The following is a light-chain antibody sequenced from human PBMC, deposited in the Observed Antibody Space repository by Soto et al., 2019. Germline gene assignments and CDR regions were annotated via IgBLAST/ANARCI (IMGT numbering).Light chain of an antibody. J-gene: IGKJ4*01. Sequence: DIQMTQSPSSVSASVGDRVTIACRAGQSVRSYLNWYQQKPGKAPNLLIYASSTLKSGVPSRFSGGRSGTAFTLTISTLPPEHFPTYSYQQCYTSPLTFGGGTKVEI. V-gene: IGKV1-39*01. CDR3: QQCYTSPLT. CDR2: ASS. CDR1: QSVRSY.